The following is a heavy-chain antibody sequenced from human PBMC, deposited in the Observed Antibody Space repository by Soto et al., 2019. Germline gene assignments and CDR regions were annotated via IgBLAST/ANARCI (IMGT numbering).Heavy chain of an antibody. J-gene: IGHJ4*02. CDR2: FDPEDGET. CDR3: ATEPMEGLLGGAHL. D-gene: IGHD3-3*01. Sequence: ASVKVSCKVSGYTLTELSMHWVRQAPGKGLEWMGGFDPEDGETIYAQKFQGRDTMTEDTSTDTAYMELSSLRSEDTAVYYNATEPMEGLLGGAHLGGQGTLVTVSS. V-gene: IGHV1-24*01. CDR1: GYTLTELS.